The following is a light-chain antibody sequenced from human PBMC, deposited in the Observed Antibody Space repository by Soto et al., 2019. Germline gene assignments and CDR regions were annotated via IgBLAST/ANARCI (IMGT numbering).Light chain of an antibody. Sequence: EIVLTQSPGTLSLSPGERATLSCRAIQSLSSSYLAWYQQKPGQAPRLLIYGASSRATGIPDRFSGSGSGTDFTLTISRLEPEDFAVYYCQQYGSSPPVTFGQGTKV. CDR3: QQYGSSPPVT. CDR1: QSLSSSY. V-gene: IGKV3-20*01. CDR2: GAS. J-gene: IGKJ1*01.